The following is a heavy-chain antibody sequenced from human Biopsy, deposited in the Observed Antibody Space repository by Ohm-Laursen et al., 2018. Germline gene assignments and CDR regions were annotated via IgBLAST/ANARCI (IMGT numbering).Heavy chain of an antibody. CDR1: GFSLNTRGMS. CDR3: ARIPILVVPAAIVYRHRRHLQGLDV. V-gene: IGHV2-70*16. CDR2: IDWDDAK. J-gene: IGHJ6*02. D-gene: IGHD2-2*02. Sequence: TQTLTLTCTLSGFSLNTRGMSVTWIRQPPGKALEWLARIDWDDAKFYSESLKTRLTISKGTSENHVVLTLSDVAPVDTATYYCARIPILVVPAAIVYRHRRHLQGLDVWGQGTPVIVSS.